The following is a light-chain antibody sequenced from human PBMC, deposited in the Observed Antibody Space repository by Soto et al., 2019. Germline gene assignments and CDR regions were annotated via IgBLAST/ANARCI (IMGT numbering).Light chain of an antibody. CDR1: SSDVGGYNY. J-gene: IGLJ3*02. CDR2: EVS. CDR3: SSYTSSGTRV. V-gene: IGLV2-14*01. Sequence: QSALPQPASGSGSPGQSSTISCTGTSSDVGGYNYVSWYQQHPGKAPKNMIFEVSNRPSGVSDRFSGSKSGNTASLTISGLQAEDEADYYCSSYTSSGTRVVGGGTKVAVL.